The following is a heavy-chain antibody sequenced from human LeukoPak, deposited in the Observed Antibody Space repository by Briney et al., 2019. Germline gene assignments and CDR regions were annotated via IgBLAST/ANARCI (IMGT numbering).Heavy chain of an antibody. J-gene: IGHJ4*02. CDR2: IYYSGST. CDR3: ASADYDFWSGYPDY. Sequence: PSETLSLTCTVSGGSISSRSYYWGWIRQPPGKGLEWIGSIYYSGSTYYNPSLKSRVTISVDTSKNQFSLKLSSVTAADTAVYYCASADYDFWSGYPDYWGQGTLVTVSS. CDR1: GGSISSRSYY. D-gene: IGHD3-3*01. V-gene: IGHV4-39*01.